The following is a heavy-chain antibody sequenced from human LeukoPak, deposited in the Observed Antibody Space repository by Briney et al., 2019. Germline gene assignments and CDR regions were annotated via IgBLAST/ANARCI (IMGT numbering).Heavy chain of an antibody. CDR2: ISYDGSNK. Sequence: GGSLRLSCAASGFTFSNYAMHWVRQAPGKGLEWVAVISYDGSNKYYADSVKGRFTISRDNSKNTLYLQMNSLRAEDTAVYYWGRARHYDFLTGYDAFDIWGKGTMFPVS. V-gene: IGHV3-30-3*01. D-gene: IGHD3-9*01. CDR1: GFTFSNYA. CDR3: GRARHYDFLTGYDAFDI. J-gene: IGHJ3*02.